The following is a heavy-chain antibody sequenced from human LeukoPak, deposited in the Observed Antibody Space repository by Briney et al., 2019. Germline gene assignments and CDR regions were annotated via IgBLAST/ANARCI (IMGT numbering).Heavy chain of an antibody. J-gene: IGHJ4*02. Sequence: SETLSLTCAVSGGSISSGGYSWSWIRQPPGTGLEWIGYIYHSGSTYYNPSLKSRVTISVDRSKNQFSLKLSSVTAADTAVYYCASGYCSGGSCYAIDYWGQGTLVTVSS. CDR3: ASGYCSGGSCYAIDY. V-gene: IGHV4-30-2*01. D-gene: IGHD2-15*01. CDR1: GGSISSGGYS. CDR2: IYHSGST.